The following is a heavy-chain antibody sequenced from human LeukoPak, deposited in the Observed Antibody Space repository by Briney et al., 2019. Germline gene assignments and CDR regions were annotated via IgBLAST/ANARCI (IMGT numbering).Heavy chain of an antibody. CDR1: GYTFTSYD. V-gene: IGHV1-18*01. CDR3: ARDRRRDGYNSFDY. CDR2: ISAYNGNT. Sequence: ASVKVSCKASGYTFTSYDINWVRQATGQGLEWMGWISAYNGNTNYAQKLQGRVTMTTDTSTSTAYMELRSLRSDDTAVYYCARDRRRDGYNSFDYWGQGTLVTVSS. D-gene: IGHD5-24*01. J-gene: IGHJ4*02.